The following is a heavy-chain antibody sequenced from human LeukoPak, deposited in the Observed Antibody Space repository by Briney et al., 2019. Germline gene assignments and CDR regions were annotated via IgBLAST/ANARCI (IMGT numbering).Heavy chain of an antibody. J-gene: IGHJ4*02. D-gene: IGHD2-15*01. CDR2: IWYDGGNK. V-gene: IGHV3-33*01. Sequence: GRSLRLSCAASGFTFSTYGMHWVRQAPGKGLEWVAVIWYDGGNKYYADSVKGRFTISRDNSVDTLYLQMNSQGAEDTAVYYCARERGYCSGNSCHYYFDYWGQGTLVTVSS. CDR1: GFTFSTYG. CDR3: ARERGYCSGNSCHYYFDY.